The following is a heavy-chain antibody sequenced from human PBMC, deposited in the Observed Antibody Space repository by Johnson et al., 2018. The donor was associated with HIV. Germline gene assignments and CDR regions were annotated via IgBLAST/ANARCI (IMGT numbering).Heavy chain of an antibody. CDR3: AKASQQLVFYVAVDI. CDR2: MGTAGDT. D-gene: IGHD6-13*01. V-gene: IGHV3-13*01. CDR1: GFTFSSYA. Sequence: VQLVESGGGLVQPGGSLRLSCAASGFTFSSYAMSWVRQAPGKGLEWVSAMGTAGDTYYPGSVKGRFTISRENAKNSLYLQMNSLRAEDTAVYYCAKASQQLVFYVAVDIWGQGTMVTVSS. J-gene: IGHJ3*02.